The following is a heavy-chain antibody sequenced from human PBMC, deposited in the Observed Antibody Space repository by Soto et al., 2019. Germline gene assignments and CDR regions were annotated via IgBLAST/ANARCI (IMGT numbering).Heavy chain of an antibody. CDR2: ISGIGGST. D-gene: IGHD6-13*01. CDR1: GFTFSSYA. Sequence: EVQLLESGGGLVKHGGSLRLSCAASGFTFSSYAMSWVRQDTVKGLEWVSVISGIGGSTYYADSVKGRFTISRDNSKNSLYLQMNSVRAEDTAVYYCAKLAAGTSLDYWGQGTLVTVSS. CDR3: AKLAAGTSLDY. V-gene: IGHV3-23*01. J-gene: IGHJ4*02.